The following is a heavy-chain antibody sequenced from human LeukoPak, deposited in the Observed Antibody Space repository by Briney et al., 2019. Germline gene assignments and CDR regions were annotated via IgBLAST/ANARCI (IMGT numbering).Heavy chain of an antibody. J-gene: IGHJ5*02. V-gene: IGHV3-23*01. CDR3: ANAALKYCSGGSCYFSDR. CDR1: GFTFSSYA. D-gene: IGHD2-15*01. CDR2: ISGSGGST. Sequence: PGGSLRLSCAASGFTFSSYAMSWVRQAPGKGLEWVSAISGSGGSTYYADSVKGRFTISRDNSKNALYLQMNSLRAEDTAVYYCANAALKYCSGGSCYFSDRWGQGNLVTVSS.